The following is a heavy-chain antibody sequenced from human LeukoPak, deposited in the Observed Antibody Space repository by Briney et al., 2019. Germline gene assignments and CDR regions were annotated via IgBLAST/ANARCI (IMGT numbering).Heavy chain of an antibody. D-gene: IGHD5-24*01. V-gene: IGHV3-23*01. J-gene: IGHJ4*02. CDR1: GFTFSSYA. CDR2: ISGSGGST. CDR3: AKVGMATITPDY. Sequence: HPGGSLRLSCAASGFTFSSYAMSWVRQAPGKGLEWVSAISGSGGSTYYAGSVKGRFTISRDNSKNTLYLQMNSLRAEDTAVYYCAKVGMATITPDYWGQGTLVTVSS.